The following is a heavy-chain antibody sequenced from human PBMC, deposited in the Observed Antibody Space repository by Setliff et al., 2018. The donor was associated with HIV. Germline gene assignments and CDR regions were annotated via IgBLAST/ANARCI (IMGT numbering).Heavy chain of an antibody. CDR2: IYYSGST. CDR1: GDSTTSSSSY. J-gene: IGHJ4*02. D-gene: IGHD5-18*01. V-gene: IGHV4-39*01. CDR3: ARTRGYTYGYIDY. Sequence: PSETLSLTCTVYGDSTTSSSSYWGWIRQPPGKGLEWIGNIYYSGSTYYNPSLKSRVTISVDTSKNQFSLKLSSVTAADTAIYYCARTRGYTYGYIDYWGQGTLVTVSS.